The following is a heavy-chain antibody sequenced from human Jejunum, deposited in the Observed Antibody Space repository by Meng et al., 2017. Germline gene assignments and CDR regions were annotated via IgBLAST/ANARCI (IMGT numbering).Heavy chain of an antibody. CDR3: ARGNEYSNYGADF. D-gene: IGHD4-11*01. V-gene: IGHV4-34*01. CDR1: GGSLCDYY. Sequence: QVKLQTWDAGLLKPSETLYLSCAVYGGSLCDYYWTWIRQPPGKGLEWLGEINDIGSSNYNPSFKSRVAISVDTSKSQFYLRVRSVAAADAAVFYCARGNEYSNYGADFWGQGTLVTVAS. CDR2: INDIGSS. J-gene: IGHJ4*02.